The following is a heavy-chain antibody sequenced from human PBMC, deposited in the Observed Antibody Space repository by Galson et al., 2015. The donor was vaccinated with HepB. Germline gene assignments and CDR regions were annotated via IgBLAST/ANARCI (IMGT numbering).Heavy chain of an antibody. J-gene: IGHJ4*02. D-gene: IGHD6-13*01. CDR1: GYTFTRYY. CDR3: ARIEGASADQGD. Sequence: SVKVSCKASGYTFTRYYIHWVRQAPGQGPEWMGVIITSGGSTTYAQKFQGRATMTRDTSTSTVYMELSSLRSEDTALYYCARIEGASADQGDWGQRTLVTVSS. V-gene: IGHV1-46*01. CDR2: IITSGGST.